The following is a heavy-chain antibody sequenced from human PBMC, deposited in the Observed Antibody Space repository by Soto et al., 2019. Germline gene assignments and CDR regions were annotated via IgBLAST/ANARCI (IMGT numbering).Heavy chain of an antibody. CDR3: VRGGGGGLFDP. J-gene: IGHJ5*02. Sequence: GGSLRICCAVSGFTFGDSYMSWIRQAPGKGLEWLSYISPGSRYPAYADSVKGRFTISRDNARRSLFLQMTSLTAEDTAMYYCVRGGGGGLFDPWGQGTMVTVSS. D-gene: IGHD2-15*01. CDR1: GFTFGDSY. CDR2: ISPGSRYP. V-gene: IGHV3-11*06.